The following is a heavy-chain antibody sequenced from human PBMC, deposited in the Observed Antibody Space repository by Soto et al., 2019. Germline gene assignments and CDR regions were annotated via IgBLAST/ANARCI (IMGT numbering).Heavy chain of an antibody. V-gene: IGHV3-9*01. CDR1: GFTFESYA. CDR3: AKGIEQWLSTWFDP. J-gene: IGHJ5*02. CDR2: ISWNSNSI. Sequence: VQLVESGGGLAQPGRSLRLSCEASGFTFESYAMHWICQAPGKGLEWVSGISWNSNSIGYADSVKGRFTISRDNAKNSLYLQMNSLRVEDTAFYFCAKGIEQWLSTWFDPWGQGTLVTVSS. D-gene: IGHD6-19*01.